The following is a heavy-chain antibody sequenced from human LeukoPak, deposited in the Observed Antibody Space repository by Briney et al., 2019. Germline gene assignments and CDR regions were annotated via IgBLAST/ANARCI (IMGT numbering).Heavy chain of an antibody. V-gene: IGHV3-74*01. CDR3: TRVMVGATRTIDY. D-gene: IGHD2-15*01. J-gene: IGHJ4*02. CDR1: GSTLSAHW. Sequence: GGSLRLSCAASGSTLSAHWMHWVRQAPGKGMVWVSRISSDGSSTTYADSVKGRFTISRDNAKNTLYLQMNSLRVEDTAVYYCTRVMVGATRTIDYWGQGTPVTVSS. CDR2: ISSDGSST.